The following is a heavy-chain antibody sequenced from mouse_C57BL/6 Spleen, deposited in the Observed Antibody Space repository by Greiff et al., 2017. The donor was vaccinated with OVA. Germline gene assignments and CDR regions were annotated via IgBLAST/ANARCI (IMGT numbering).Heavy chain of an antibody. CDR3: ARTAQANGGAY. J-gene: IGHJ3*01. D-gene: IGHD3-2*02. CDR1: GYTFTSYW. Sequence: VQLQQPGAELVRPGTSVKLSCKASGYTFTSYWMHWVKQRPGQGLEWIGVIDPSDSYTNYNQKFKGKATLTVDTSSSTAYMQLSSLTSEDSAVYYCARTAQANGGAYWGQGTLVTVSA. CDR2: IDPSDSYT. V-gene: IGHV1-59*01.